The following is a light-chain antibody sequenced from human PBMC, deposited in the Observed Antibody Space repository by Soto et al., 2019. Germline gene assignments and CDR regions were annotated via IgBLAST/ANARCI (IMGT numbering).Light chain of an antibody. J-gene: IGKJ4*01. CDR3: QQYGTSPLT. Sequence: DIVLTQSPGTLSLSPGERATLSCRASQSVVSGYLAWYQQKPGQAPRLLIYGAYSRATGIPDRFSGTGSGTDFTLPIIRLAPDDFVVYYCQQYGTSPLTVGGETKLDIK. CDR1: QSVVSGY. CDR2: GAY. V-gene: IGKV3-20*01.